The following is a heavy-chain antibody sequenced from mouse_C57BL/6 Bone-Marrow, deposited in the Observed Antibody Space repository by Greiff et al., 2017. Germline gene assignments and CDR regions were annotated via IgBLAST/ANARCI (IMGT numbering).Heavy chain of an antibody. CDR2: INSDVGST. Sequence: EVHLVESGGGLVQPGESLKLSCESNEYEFPSHDMSWVRTTPEKRLELVAAINSDVGSTYYPDTMERRFIISRDNTKKTLYRQRSSLRSEDTALYYCASRDYDERFDYWGQGTTLTVSS. V-gene: IGHV5-2*01. J-gene: IGHJ2*01. CDR1: EYEFPSHD. D-gene: IGHD2-4*01. CDR3: ASRDYDERFDY.